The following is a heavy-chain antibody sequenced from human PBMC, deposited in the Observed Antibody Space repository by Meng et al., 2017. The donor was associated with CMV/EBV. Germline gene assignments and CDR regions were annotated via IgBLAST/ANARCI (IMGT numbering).Heavy chain of an antibody. J-gene: IGHJ4*02. Sequence: GESLKISCAASAFTFSSYTMNWVRQAPGKGLEWVSSISSSSSYIYYADSVRGRFTISRDNAENSLYLQMNSLRAEDTAVYYCARGSTNCLDYWGQGTLVTVSS. CDR1: AFTFSSYT. V-gene: IGHV3-21*01. D-gene: IGHD2-2*01. CDR3: ARGSTNCLDY. CDR2: ISSSSSYI.